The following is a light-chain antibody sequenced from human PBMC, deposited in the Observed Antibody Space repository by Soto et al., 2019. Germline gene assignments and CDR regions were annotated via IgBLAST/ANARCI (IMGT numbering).Light chain of an antibody. CDR1: QGIGSW. V-gene: IGKV1-12*02. Sequence: DIQMTQYPSSVSASVGDRVTITCRASQGIGSWLAWYQQKPVKAPKLLIYAASSLQSGVPSRFSGSGSGTDFTLTISSLQPEDFATYYCQQTNSFPFTFGGGTKVDIK. J-gene: IGKJ4*01. CDR3: QQTNSFPFT. CDR2: AAS.